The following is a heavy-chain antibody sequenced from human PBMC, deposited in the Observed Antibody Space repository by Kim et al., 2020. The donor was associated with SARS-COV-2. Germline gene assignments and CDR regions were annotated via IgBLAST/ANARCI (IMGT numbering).Heavy chain of an antibody. Sequence: GGSLRLSCAASGFTFSDYYMSWIRQAPGKGLEWVSYISSSGSTIYYADSVKGRFTISRDNAKNSLYLQMNSLRAEDTAVYYCARDTGLGFGGDPYWYFDLWGRGTLVTVSS. CDR2: ISSSGSTI. CDR1: GFTFSDYY. CDR3: ARDTGLGFGGDPYWYFDL. J-gene: IGHJ2*01. D-gene: IGHD3-10*01. V-gene: IGHV3-11*01.